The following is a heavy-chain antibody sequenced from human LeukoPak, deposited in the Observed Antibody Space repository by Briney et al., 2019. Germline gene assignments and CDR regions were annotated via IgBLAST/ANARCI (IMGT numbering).Heavy chain of an antibody. V-gene: IGHV3-66*01. J-gene: IGHJ3*02. CDR3: ARDLETDISDAFDI. CDR1: GFTVSSDY. CDR2: LYSGGET. D-gene: IGHD3-9*01. Sequence: GGSLRLSCAASGFTVSSDYMSWVRQAPGKGLEWVSVLYSGGETYYADSVKGRFTISRDNSKNTLYLQMNSLRAEDTAVYFCARDLETDISDAFDIWGQGAMVTVSS.